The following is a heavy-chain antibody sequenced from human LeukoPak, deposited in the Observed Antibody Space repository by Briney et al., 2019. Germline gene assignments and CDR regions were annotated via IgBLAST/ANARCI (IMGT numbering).Heavy chain of an antibody. CDR2: IWYDGGNK. CDR1: GFTFSSYG. V-gene: IGHV3-33*06. Sequence: GGSLRLSCAASGFTFSSYGMHWVRQAPGKGLEWVAVIWYDGGNKYYADSVKGRFTISRDNSKNTLYLQMNSLRAEDTAVYYCAKNRPKDFWSGYLDYWGQGTLVTVSS. D-gene: IGHD3-3*01. CDR3: AKNRPKDFWSGYLDY. J-gene: IGHJ4*02.